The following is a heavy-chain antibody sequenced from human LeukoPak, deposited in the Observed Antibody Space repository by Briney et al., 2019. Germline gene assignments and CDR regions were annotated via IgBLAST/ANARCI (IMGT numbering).Heavy chain of an antibody. D-gene: IGHD3-16*01. V-gene: IGHV1-46*01. CDR2: INPGGGST. CDR3: ARVWFGAFDI. J-gene: IGHJ3*02. CDR1: GYTFTYYY. Sequence: ASVTVSCKASGYTFTYYYMRWVRQAPGQGLEWMGIINPGGGSTTYAQKFQGRVTMTRDTSTSTVYMELSRLRSEDTAVYYCARVWFGAFDIWGQGTLVSVS.